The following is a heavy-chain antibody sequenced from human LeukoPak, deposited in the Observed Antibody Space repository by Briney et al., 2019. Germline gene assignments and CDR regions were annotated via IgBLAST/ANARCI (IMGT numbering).Heavy chain of an antibody. D-gene: IGHD5-18*01. CDR3: ARGSVQLWLRDTYYYMDV. Sequence: GGSLRLSCAASGFTFDDYAMNWVRHVPGRGLEWVSGINWNGRITEYADSVKDRFTISRQSTKNSLYLYMNNLGGEDTALYFCARGSVQLWLRDTYYYMDVWGKGTTVTVSS. CDR1: GFTFDDYA. J-gene: IGHJ6*03. V-gene: IGHV3-20*04. CDR2: INWNGRIT.